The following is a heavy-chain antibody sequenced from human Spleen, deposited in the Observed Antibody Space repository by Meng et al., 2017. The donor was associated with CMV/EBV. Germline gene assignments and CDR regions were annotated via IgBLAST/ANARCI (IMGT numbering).Heavy chain of an antibody. Sequence: GESLKISCAASGFTFSSYNMNWVRQAPGKGLEWIASISMSSSNIYYADSLKGRISVSRDNGKNTLYLHMSSLRGEDTAVYYCAREMWLAQGGLIGFDYWGQGTLVTV. V-gene: IGHV3-21*01. CDR3: AREMWLAQGGLIGFDY. D-gene: IGHD6-19*01. CDR1: GFTFSSYN. J-gene: IGHJ4*02. CDR2: ISMSSSNI.